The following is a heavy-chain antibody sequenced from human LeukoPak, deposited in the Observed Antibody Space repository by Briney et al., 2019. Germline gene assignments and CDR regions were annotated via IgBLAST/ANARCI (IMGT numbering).Heavy chain of an antibody. D-gene: IGHD3-16*01. CDR3: AGLLGHFDL. CDR1: GFTVSSKY. CDR2: IKQDGSEK. V-gene: IGHV3-7*05. Sequence: GGSLRLSCAASGFTVSSKYMSWVRQAPGKGLEWVANIKQDGSEKYYVDSVKGRFTISRDNAKNSLYLQMNSLRAEDTAEYYCAGLLGHFDLWGRGTLVTVSS. J-gene: IGHJ2*01.